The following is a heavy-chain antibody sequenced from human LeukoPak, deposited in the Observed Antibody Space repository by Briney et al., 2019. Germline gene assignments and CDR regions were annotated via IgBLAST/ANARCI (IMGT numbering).Heavy chain of an antibody. CDR3: ARVAVVAATGWYFDL. Sequence: GASVKVSFKASGYTFTSYAMNWVRQAPGQGLEWMGWINTNTGNPTYAQGFTGRFVFSLDTSVSTAYLQISSLKAEDTAVYYCARVAVVAATGWYFDLWGRGTLVTVSS. V-gene: IGHV7-4-1*02. D-gene: IGHD2-15*01. CDR2: INTNTGNP. J-gene: IGHJ2*01. CDR1: GYTFTSYA.